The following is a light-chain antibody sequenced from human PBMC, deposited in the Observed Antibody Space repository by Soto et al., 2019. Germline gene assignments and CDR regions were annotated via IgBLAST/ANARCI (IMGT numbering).Light chain of an antibody. CDR1: QSVSSY. J-gene: IGKJ1*01. CDR2: DAS. CDR3: QQYNNWPKT. Sequence: EIVMTQSPATVSVSPGERVTLCFRASQSVSSYLAWYQQKPGQAPRLLIYDASNRATGIPARFSGSGSGTDFTLTISSLQSEDFAVYYCQQYNNWPKTFGQGTKVDIK. V-gene: IGKV3D-15*01.